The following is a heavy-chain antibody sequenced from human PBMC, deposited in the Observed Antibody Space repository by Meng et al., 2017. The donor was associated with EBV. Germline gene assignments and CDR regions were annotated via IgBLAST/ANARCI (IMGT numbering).Heavy chain of an antibody. V-gene: IGHV4-34*01. D-gene: IGHD3-9*01. Sequence: QVQLQQWGAGLLKPSETLSLTCAVYGGSFSGYYWSWIRQPPGKGLEWIGEINHSGSTNYNPSLKSRVTISVDTSKNQFSLNLTSVTAADTAVYYCARVSPKRYFDYLAPPDYWGQGTLVTVAS. J-gene: IGHJ4*02. CDR3: ARVSPKRYFDYLAPPDY. CDR2: INHSGST. CDR1: GGSFSGYY.